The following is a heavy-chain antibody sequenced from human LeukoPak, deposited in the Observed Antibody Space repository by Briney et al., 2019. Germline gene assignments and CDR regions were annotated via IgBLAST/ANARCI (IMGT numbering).Heavy chain of an antibody. D-gene: IGHD1-7*01. V-gene: IGHV4-30-2*01. CDR3: ARVRGLELLSEVYYFDY. Sequence: SETLSLTCTVSGGSITSGGPYWSWIRQPPGKGLQWIGYIYHSGSAYYNPSLKSRVTISVDRPKNQFSLKLSSVTAADTAVYYCARVRGLELLSEVYYFDYWGQGTLVTVSS. J-gene: IGHJ4*02. CDR1: GGSITSGGPY. CDR2: IYHSGSA.